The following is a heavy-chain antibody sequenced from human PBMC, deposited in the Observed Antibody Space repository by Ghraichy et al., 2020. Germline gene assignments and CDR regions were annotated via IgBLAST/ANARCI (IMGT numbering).Heavy chain of an antibody. D-gene: IGHD6-13*01. CDR2: IKSNPDGGTT. V-gene: IGHV3-15*01. CDR3: TTVLGERAPPSIAAADRESRHYYYGMDV. Sequence: GGSLRLSCAASGFTFSNAWMTWVRQAPGKGLEWVGRIKSNPDGGTTDYAAPVTGRFTISRDDSKNRLYLQMNSLETEDTAVYYCTTVLGERAPPSIAAADRESRHYYYGMDVWGQGTTVTVSS. CDR1: GFTFSNAW. J-gene: IGHJ6*02.